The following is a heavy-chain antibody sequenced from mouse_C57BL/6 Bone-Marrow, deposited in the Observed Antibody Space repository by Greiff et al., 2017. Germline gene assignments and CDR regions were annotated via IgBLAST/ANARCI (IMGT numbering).Heavy chain of an antibody. CDR3: ARRGTPYYFDY. CDR1: GYTFTSYW. Sequence: QVQLQQPGAELVMPGASVKLSCKASGYTFTSYWMHWVKQRPGQGLEWIGEIDPSDSYTNYNQKFKGKSTLTVDKSSSTAYMQLISLTSEDSAVYYCARRGTPYYFDYWGQGTTLTVSS. J-gene: IGHJ2*01. D-gene: IGHD2-14*01. CDR2: IDPSDSYT. V-gene: IGHV1-69*01.